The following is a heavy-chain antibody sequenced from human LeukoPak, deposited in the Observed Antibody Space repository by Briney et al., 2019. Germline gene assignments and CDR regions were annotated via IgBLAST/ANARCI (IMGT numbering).Heavy chain of an antibody. Sequence: GGSLRLSCAASGFTFSSYEMNWVRQAPGKGLEWVSYISSSGSTIYYSDSLKGRFTISRDNARNSLYLQMNSLRAEDTAVYYCARDLGQYYDTSDNWIDPWGQGTLVTVSS. J-gene: IGHJ5*02. V-gene: IGHV3-48*03. D-gene: IGHD3-22*01. CDR1: GFTFSSYE. CDR3: ARDLGQYYDTSDNWIDP. CDR2: ISSSGSTI.